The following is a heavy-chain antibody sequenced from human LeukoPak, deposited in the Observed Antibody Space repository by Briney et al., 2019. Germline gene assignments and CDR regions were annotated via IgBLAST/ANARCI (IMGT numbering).Heavy chain of an antibody. Sequence: SETLSLTCAVYGVSFSGYYWSWIRQPPGKGLEWIGEINHSGSTNYNPSLKSRVTISVDTSKNQFSLKLSSVTAAGTAVYYCARGRDILTGYYVARKYYFDYWGQGTLVTVSS. CDR3: ARGRDILTGYYVARKYYFDY. J-gene: IGHJ4*02. V-gene: IGHV4-34*01. CDR2: INHSGST. D-gene: IGHD3-9*01. CDR1: GVSFSGYY.